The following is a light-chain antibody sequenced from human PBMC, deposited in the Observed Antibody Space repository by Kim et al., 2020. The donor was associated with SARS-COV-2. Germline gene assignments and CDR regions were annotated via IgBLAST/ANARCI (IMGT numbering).Light chain of an antibody. J-gene: IGLJ2*01. CDR3: CSYAGSYTLL. CDR2: DVT. V-gene: IGLV2-11*01. Sequence: QSALTQPRSVSGSPGQSVTISCTGTSSDVGGYNYVSWYQQHPGKAPKLMIYDVTKRPSGVPDRFSGSKSGNTASLTISGLQAEEEADYYCCSYAGSYTLLFGGGTQLTVL. CDR1: SSDVGGYNY.